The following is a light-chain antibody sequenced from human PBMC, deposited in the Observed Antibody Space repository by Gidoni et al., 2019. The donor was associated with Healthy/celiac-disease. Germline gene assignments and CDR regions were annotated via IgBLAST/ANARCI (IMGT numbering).Light chain of an antibody. CDR1: QSISSW. CDR3: QQYNSYPWT. Sequence: DIQMTHSPSTLSASVGDRVTITCRASQSISSWLAWYQQKPGKATKLLIYKASSLESGVPSRFSGRGSGKEFTLTISSLQPDDFATYYYQQYNSYPWTFGQGTKVEIK. CDR2: KAS. J-gene: IGKJ1*01. V-gene: IGKV1-5*03.